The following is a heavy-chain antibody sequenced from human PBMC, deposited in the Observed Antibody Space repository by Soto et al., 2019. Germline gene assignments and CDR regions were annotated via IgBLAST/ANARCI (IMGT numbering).Heavy chain of an antibody. CDR3: ARHESSGWYYFDY. CDR2: IYNSGST. CDR1: GGSISSYY. Sequence: TSETLSLTCTVSGGSISSYYWSWIRQPPGKGLEWIVYIYNSGSTNYNPSLKSRVTISVDMSKNQFSLKLNSVTAADTAVYYCARHESSGWYYFDYWGQGTLVTVSS. V-gene: IGHV4-59*08. J-gene: IGHJ4*02. D-gene: IGHD6-19*01.